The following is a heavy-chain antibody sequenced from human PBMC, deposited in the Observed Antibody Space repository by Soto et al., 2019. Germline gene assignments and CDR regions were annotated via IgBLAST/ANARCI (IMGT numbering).Heavy chain of an antibody. D-gene: IGHD3-22*01. CDR1: GGSISSGGYY. V-gene: IGHV4-31*03. J-gene: IGHJ5*02. CDR2: IYYSGST. Sequence: NPSETLSLTCTVSGGSISSGGYYWSWIRQHPGKGLEWIGYIYYSGSTYYNPSLKSRVTISVDTSKNQFSLKLSSVTAADTAVYYCARGPDYYDSSGYSNWFDPWGQGTLVTVS. CDR3: ARGPDYYDSSGYSNWFDP.